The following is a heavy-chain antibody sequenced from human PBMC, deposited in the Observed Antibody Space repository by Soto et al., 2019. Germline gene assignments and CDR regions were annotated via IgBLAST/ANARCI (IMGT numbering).Heavy chain of an antibody. CDR3: ARDYGDYFDY. CDR2: IYYTGNP. J-gene: IGHJ4*02. V-gene: IGHV4-31*02. D-gene: IGHD4-17*01. Sequence: WTWIRHHPEKGLEWIGYIYYTGNPYYNPSLKSRVTMSVDTSKNQFSLKLSSVTAADTAVYYCARDYGDYFDYWGQGTLVTVSS.